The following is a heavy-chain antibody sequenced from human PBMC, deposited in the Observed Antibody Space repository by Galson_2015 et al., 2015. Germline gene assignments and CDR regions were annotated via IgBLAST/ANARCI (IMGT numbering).Heavy chain of an antibody. CDR2: ISYDESKK. CDR1: GFTFSSYG. D-gene: IGHD2-15*01. V-gene: IGHV3-30*03. Sequence: SLRLSCAASGFTFSSYGMHWVRQAPGKGLEWVAIISYDESKKYYGDSVKGRFTISRDKSKNTLYLQMNGLRTEDSAVYYCASESVAESPGGPYSAYWVQATLATVAS. CDR3: ASESVAESPGGPYSAY. J-gene: IGHJ4*02.